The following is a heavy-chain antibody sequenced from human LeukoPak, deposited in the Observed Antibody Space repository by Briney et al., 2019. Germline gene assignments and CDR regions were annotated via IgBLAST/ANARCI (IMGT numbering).Heavy chain of an antibody. CDR3: AREAHDYRYYYYMDV. Sequence: SETLSLTCTVSGGSISSGSYYWSWIRQPAGTGLEWIGRIYASGSTNYNPSLKSRVTISVDTSKNQFSLKLSSVTAADTAVYYCAREAHDYRYYYYMDVWGKGTTVTVSS. CDR2: IYASGST. J-gene: IGHJ6*03. CDR1: GGSISSGSYY. V-gene: IGHV4-61*02. D-gene: IGHD4-11*01.